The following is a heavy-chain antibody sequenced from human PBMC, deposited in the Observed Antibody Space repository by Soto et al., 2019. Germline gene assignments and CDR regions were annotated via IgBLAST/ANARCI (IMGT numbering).Heavy chain of an antibody. CDR3: ARTGGGPSDY. CDR2: ISYDGSNK. D-gene: IGHD2-15*01. V-gene: IGHV3-30-3*01. Sequence: GGSLRLSCAASGFIFSSYVMHWVRQAPGKGLEWVAVISYDGSNKYYADSVKGRFTISRDNSKNTLYLQMNSLRADDTAVYYCARTGGGPSDYWGQGTLVTVSS. CDR1: GFIFSSYV. J-gene: IGHJ4*02.